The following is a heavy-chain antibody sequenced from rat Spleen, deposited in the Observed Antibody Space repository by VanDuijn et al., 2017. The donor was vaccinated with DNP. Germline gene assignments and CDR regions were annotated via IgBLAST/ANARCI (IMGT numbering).Heavy chain of an antibody. D-gene: IGHD1-12*02. V-gene: IGHV5-7*01. CDR2: ISYDGSST. CDR1: GFTFSNYD. CDR3: ARRAYDGTYYLDYYFDY. Sequence: EVQLVESGGGLVQPGRSLKLSCAASGFTFSNYDMAWVRQAPKKGLEWVATISYDGSSTYYRDSVKGRFTISRDNAKSTLYLQMDSLRSEDTATYYCARRAYDGTYYLDYYFDYWGQGVMVTVSS. J-gene: IGHJ2*01.